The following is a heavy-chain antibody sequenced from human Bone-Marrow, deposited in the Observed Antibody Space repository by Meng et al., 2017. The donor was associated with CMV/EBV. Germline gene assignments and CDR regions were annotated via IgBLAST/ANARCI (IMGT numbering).Heavy chain of an antibody. CDR3: AAWDDAFDI. V-gene: IGHV3-74*01. Sequence: GESLKISCAASGFTFSDYWMHWVRQAPGKGLVWVSRVKGDGSGTTYADSVKGRFTISRDNSKNTLYLQMNSLRAEDTAVYYCAAWDDAFDIWGQGTMVTVSS. J-gene: IGHJ3*02. CDR1: GFTFSDYW. CDR2: VKGDGSGT. D-gene: IGHD1-26*01.